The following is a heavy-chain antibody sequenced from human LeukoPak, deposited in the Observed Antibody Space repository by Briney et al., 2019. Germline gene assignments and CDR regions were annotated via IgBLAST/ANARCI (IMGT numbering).Heavy chain of an antibody. CDR3: ARVVSSRNDAFDI. J-gene: IGHJ3*02. Sequence: GGSLRLSCAASGFTFSNYWMSWVRQAPGKGLEWVANIKEDGCTKYYVDSVKGRFTISRANAKNSVYLQISSLRVEDTAVYYCARVVSSRNDAFDIWGQGTMVTVSS. V-gene: IGHV3-7*01. D-gene: IGHD6-19*01. CDR2: IKEDGCTK. CDR1: GFTFSNYW.